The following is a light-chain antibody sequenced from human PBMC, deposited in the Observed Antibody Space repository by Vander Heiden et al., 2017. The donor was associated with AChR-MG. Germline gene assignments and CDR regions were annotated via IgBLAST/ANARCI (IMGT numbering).Light chain of an antibody. V-gene: IGLV2-11*01. Sequence: QSAMTQPRSVAGSPGESVTISCTGTSTDVGCYNYVSWYQQHPGKAPKLIIYDVSKRPSVVPDRFSGSKSGNTASLTISGLQAEDEADYFCCSYAGSYTLGVFCGGTKLTVL. CDR1: STDVGCYNY. CDR3: CSYAGSYTLGV. CDR2: DVS. J-gene: IGLJ3*02.